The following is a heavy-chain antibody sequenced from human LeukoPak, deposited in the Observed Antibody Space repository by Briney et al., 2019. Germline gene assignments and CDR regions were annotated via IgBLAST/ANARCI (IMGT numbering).Heavy chain of an antibody. Sequence: GRSLRLSCAASGFTFSSYGMHWVRQAPGKGLEWVAVISYDGSNKYYADSVKGRFTISRDNSKNTLYLQMNSLRAEDTAVYYCAKDAEFVLMVYNGMDVWDQGTTVTVSS. D-gene: IGHD2-8*01. J-gene: IGHJ6*02. CDR2: ISYDGSNK. V-gene: IGHV3-30*18. CDR1: GFTFSSYG. CDR3: AKDAEFVLMVYNGMDV.